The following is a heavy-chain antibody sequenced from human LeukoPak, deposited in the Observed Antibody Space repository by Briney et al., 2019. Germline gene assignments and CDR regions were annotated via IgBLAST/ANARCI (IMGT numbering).Heavy chain of an antibody. CDR2: IHYDRSSE. V-gene: IGHV3-30*02. CDR1: RFCFSAYG. CDR3: GKDAFNSSYD. Sequence: PGGSLRLSCSASRFCFSAYGMHWVRQDPGKGLEWVAFIHYDRSSEYYAESVRGRFTISRDNSTYTLYLEMNSQRPDDSAVYYCGKDAFNSSYDWGQGTLVTVSS. J-gene: IGHJ4*02. D-gene: IGHD2-2*01.